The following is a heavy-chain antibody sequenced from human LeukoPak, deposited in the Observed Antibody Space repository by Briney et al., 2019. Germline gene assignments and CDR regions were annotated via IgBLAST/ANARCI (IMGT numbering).Heavy chain of an antibody. V-gene: IGHV3-21*01. CDR2: ISSSSSYI. J-gene: IGHJ4*02. Sequence: PGGSLRLSCAASGFTFSSYSMNWVRQALGKGLEWVSSISSSSSYIYYADSVKGRFTISRDNAKNSLYLQMNSLRAEDTAVYYSARSPPVRGVIPFDYWGQGTLVTVSS. CDR1: GFTFSSYS. D-gene: IGHD3-10*01. CDR3: ARSPPVRGVIPFDY.